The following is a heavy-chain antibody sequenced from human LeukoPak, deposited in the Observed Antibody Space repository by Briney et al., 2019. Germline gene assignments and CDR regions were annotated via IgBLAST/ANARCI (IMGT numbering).Heavy chain of an antibody. V-gene: IGHV4-34*01. Sequence: SETLSLTCAVSGGPFSGYFWSWIRQSSGKGLEWIGEIHNSGTTNYNPSLNSRVTISEDTSKNQFYLNLSSVTAADTAVYYCARRYYYNLGSFPFDFWGQGTLVNGSS. CDR3: ARRYYYNLGSFPFDF. CDR1: GGPFSGYF. CDR2: IHNSGTT. D-gene: IGHD3-10*01. J-gene: IGHJ4*02.